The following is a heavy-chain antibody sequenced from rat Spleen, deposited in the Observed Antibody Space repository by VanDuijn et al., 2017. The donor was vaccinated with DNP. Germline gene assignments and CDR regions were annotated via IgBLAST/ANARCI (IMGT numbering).Heavy chain of an antibody. CDR2: ISYSGST. Sequence: EVQLQESGPGLVKPSQSLYLICSVTGYSITSNYWGWIRKFPGKKMEWVGHISYSGSTTYNPSLKSRISITRDTSKNQFFLHLKSVTTEDTATYYCARWSDYFDYWGQGVMVTVSS. J-gene: IGHJ2*01. V-gene: IGHV3-1*01. CDR3: ARWSDYFDY. CDR1: GYSITSNY.